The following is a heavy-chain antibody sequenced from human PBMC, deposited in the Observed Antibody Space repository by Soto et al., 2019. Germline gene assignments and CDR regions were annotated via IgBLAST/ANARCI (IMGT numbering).Heavy chain of an antibody. V-gene: IGHV4-30-4*01. J-gene: IGHJ4*02. D-gene: IGHD6-13*01. CDR2: IYYSGST. CDR1: GGSISSGDYY. Sequence: NPSETLSLTCTVSGGSISSGDYYWSWIRQPPGKGLEWIGYIYYSGSTYYNPSLKSRVTISVDTSKNQFSLKLSSVTAADTAVYYCARGAPYSSSWYYFDYWGQGTLVTVSS. CDR3: ARGAPYSSSWYYFDY.